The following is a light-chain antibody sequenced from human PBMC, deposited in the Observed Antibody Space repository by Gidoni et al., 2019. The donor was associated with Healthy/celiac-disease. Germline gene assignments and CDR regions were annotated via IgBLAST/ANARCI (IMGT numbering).Light chain of an antibody. CDR1: QSVSSSY. CDR3: QQYGSSPQT. CDR2: GAS. Sequence: DIVLPQSPGTLSLSPGARATLSCRASQSVSSSYLAWYQQKPGQAPRRLIYGASSRATGIPDRFSGSGSGTDFTLTISRLEPEDFAVYYCQQYGSSPQTFGQGTKVEIK. J-gene: IGKJ1*01. V-gene: IGKV3-20*01.